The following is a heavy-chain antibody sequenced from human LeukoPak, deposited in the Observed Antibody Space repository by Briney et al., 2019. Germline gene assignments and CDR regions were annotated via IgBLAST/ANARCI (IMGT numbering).Heavy chain of an antibody. D-gene: IGHD2-2*01. Sequence: SETLSLTCAVYGVSFSGYYWSWIRQPPGKGLEWLGQIYHSGSTNYNPSLKSRVAISVDKSKNQFSLNLNSVTAADTAVYYCARAGQGYCTSASCYLSLDYWGQGTLVTVSS. V-gene: IGHV4-34*01. J-gene: IGHJ4*02. CDR2: IYHSGST. CDR3: ARAGQGYCTSASCYLSLDY. CDR1: GVSFSGYY.